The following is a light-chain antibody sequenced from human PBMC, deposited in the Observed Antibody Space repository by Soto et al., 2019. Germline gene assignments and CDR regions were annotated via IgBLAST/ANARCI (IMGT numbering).Light chain of an antibody. Sequence: DIQMTQSPSTLSASIGDRVSITCRASQSISKWLAWHQQRPGKAPKLLIYDASTLQSGVPPRFSGSGSGTEFTLTIKSLHPDDNATYYCQQYSSYSAWTFGEGTKVEIK. CDR1: QSISKW. V-gene: IGKV1-5*01. CDR2: DAS. J-gene: IGKJ1*01. CDR3: QQYSSYSAWT.